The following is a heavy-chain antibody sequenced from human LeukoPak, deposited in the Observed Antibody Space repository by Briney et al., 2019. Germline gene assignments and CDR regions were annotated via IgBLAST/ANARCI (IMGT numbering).Heavy chain of an antibody. CDR2: ISSSGSTI. CDR1: GFTFSSYA. V-gene: IGHV3-11*01. J-gene: IGHJ6*02. CDR3: ARKYDSGDTYGMDV. Sequence: PGGSLRLSCAASGFTFSSYAMSWIRQAPGKGLEWVSYISSSGSTIYYADSVKGRFTISRDNAKNSLYLQMNSLRAEDTAVYYCARKYDSGDTYGMDVWGQGTTVTVSS. D-gene: IGHD3-22*01.